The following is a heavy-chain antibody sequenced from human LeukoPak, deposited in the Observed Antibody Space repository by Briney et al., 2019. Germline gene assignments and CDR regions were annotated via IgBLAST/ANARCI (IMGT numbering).Heavy chain of an antibody. D-gene: IGHD5-18*01. CDR2: ISYDGSNK. V-gene: IGHV3-30-3*01. CDR1: GFTFSSYA. J-gene: IGHJ4*02. Sequence: GRSLRLSCAASGFTFSSYAMHWVRQAPGKGLEWVAAISYDGSNKYYADSVKGRFTISTDNSKNTLYLQMNSLRAEDTAVYYCARGERVWLDSYGSGVGPDYWGQGTLVTVSS. CDR3: ARGERVWLDSYGSGVGPDY.